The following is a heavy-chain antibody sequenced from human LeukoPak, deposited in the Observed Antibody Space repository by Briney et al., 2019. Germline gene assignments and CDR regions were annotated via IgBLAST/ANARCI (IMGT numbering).Heavy chain of an antibody. Sequence: GESLKISCKTFGYSFANYWIGWVRQMPGKGLEWMGIIFPGDSDTRYSPSFQGQVTISADKSISTAYLQWSSLKASDTAMYYCARHWQASSVTTRFDPWGQGTLVTVSS. CDR3: ARHWQASSVTTRFDP. CDR2: IFPGDSDT. D-gene: IGHD4-17*01. J-gene: IGHJ5*02. CDR1: GYSFANYW. V-gene: IGHV5-51*01.